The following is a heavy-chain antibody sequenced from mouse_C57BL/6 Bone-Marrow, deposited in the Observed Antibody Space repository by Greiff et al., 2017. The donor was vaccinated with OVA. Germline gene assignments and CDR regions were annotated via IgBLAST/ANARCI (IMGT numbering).Heavy chain of an antibody. CDR2: IWGDGST. CDR3: AKLPSRRGAMDY. D-gene: IGHD3-1*01. CDR1: GFSLTSYC. V-gene: IGHV2-3*01. Sequence: VQRVESGPGLVAPSQSLSITCTVSGFSLTSYCVSWVRQPPGKGLEWLGVIWGDGSTNYHSALISRLSISKDNSKSQFFLKLNRLQTDDTDTYDCAKLPSRRGAMDYWGQGTSVTVSS. J-gene: IGHJ4*01.